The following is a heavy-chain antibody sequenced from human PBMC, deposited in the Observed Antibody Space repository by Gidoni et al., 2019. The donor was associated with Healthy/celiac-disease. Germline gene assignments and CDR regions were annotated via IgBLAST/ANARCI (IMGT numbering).Heavy chain of an antibody. D-gene: IGHD3-22*01. Sequence: QVQLVQSGAEVTKPWSSVKVSVKASGGPFSSYAISWVRKAPGQGPEWMGRIIPILGIANYAQKFQGRVTITADKSTSTAYMELSSLRSEDTAVYYCARDGYYYDSSGRILPFDYWGQGTLVTVSS. J-gene: IGHJ4*02. V-gene: IGHV1-69*04. CDR1: GGPFSSYA. CDR2: IIPILGIA. CDR3: ARDGYYYDSSGRILPFDY.